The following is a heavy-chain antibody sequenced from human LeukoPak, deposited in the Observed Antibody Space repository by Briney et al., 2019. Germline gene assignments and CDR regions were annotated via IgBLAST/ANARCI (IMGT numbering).Heavy chain of an antibody. Sequence: GGSLRLSCAASGFTFSGYAMTWVRQAPGRGLEWVSSISSSGGSTYYADSVKGRFTISKDNAKNSLYLQMNSLRAEDTAVYYCARHFAPGVEIDYWGQGTLVTVSS. V-gene: IGHV3-21*01. CDR3: ARHFAPGVEIDY. J-gene: IGHJ4*02. D-gene: IGHD2/OR15-2a*01. CDR2: ISSSGGST. CDR1: GFTFSGYA.